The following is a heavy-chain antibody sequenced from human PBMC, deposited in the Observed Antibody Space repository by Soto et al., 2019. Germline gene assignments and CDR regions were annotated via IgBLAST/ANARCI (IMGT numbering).Heavy chain of an antibody. V-gene: IGHV1-18*01. CDR3: ARDPGAASFDF. J-gene: IGHJ4*02. Sequence: QVHLVQSGAEVKKPGASVKVSCKASGYTFTNYGISWVRQAPGEGLEWVGWINTSNDNKLYAQKLQGRLTLTTDTSTSTAYMDLTTLRSDDTAVYFCARDPGAASFDFWAQGTLGTVSS. D-gene: IGHD2-15*01. CDR1: GYTFTNYG. CDR2: INTSNDNK.